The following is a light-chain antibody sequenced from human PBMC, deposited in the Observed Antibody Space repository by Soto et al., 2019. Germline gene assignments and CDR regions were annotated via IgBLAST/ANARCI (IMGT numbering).Light chain of an antibody. V-gene: IGKV3-20*01. CDR2: GAS. CDR1: QSISSSN. CDR3: QQYNSSPPEFT. J-gene: IGKJ3*01. Sequence: EIVLTQSPGTLSVSPGERVTLSCRASQSISSSNLAWYQQRPGQAPRLLIFGASHRATGIPDRFSGSGSGTEFTLTISRLEPEDFAVYYCQQYNSSPPEFTFGPGTKVDSK.